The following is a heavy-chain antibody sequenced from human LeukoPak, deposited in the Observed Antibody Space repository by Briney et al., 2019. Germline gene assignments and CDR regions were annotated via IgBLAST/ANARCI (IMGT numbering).Heavy chain of an antibody. Sequence: GGSLRLSCAASGFTFSNYWMHWVRHVPGKGLVWVSRIKSDGSVPKYADSVRGRFTISRDNAKNTLYPQMNSLRAEDTAVYYCARDRRAADTDFDSWGQGTLVTVSS. D-gene: IGHD6-13*01. CDR2: IKSDGSVP. J-gene: IGHJ4*02. CDR1: GFTFSNYW. V-gene: IGHV3-74*03. CDR3: ARDRRAADTDFDS.